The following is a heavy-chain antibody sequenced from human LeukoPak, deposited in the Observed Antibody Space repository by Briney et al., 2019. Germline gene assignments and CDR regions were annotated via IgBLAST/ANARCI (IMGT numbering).Heavy chain of an antibody. J-gene: IGHJ4*02. CDR2: ISSSSSTI. CDR1: GFTFSSYS. V-gene: IGHV3-48*04. Sequence: PGGSLRLSCAASGFTFSSYSMNWVRQAPGKGLEWVSYISSSSSTIYYADSVKGRFTISRDNAKNSLYLQMNSLRAEDTAVYYCARNSVVVVAGFDYWGQGTLVTVSS. D-gene: IGHD2-15*01. CDR3: ARNSVVVVAGFDY.